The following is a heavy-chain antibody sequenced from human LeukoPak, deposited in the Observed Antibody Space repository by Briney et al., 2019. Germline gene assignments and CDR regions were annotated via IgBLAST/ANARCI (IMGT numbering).Heavy chain of an antibody. Sequence: GGSLRLSCEASGFTFSNYGTQCVRHAPGKGMGWGALIYYDGKNKIYSDSVKDRYTISRDNSRNTLFLQMNSLRVEDSAVYYCAKSAQDYYGSGSYYYPYHDYFIDVWGKGTTVTVSS. V-gene: IGHV3-33*06. CDR1: GFTFSNYG. CDR2: IYYDGKNK. CDR3: AKSAQDYYGSGSYYYPYHDYFIDV. D-gene: IGHD3-10*01. J-gene: IGHJ6*03.